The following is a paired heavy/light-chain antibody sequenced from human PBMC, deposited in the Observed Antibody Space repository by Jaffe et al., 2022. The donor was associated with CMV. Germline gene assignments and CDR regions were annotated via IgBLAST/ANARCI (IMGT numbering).Light chain of an antibody. Sequence: IQLTQSPSSLSASVGDRVTITCRASQGISSYLAWYQQKPGKAPNLLIHAASTLQSGVPSRFSGSGSETDFTLTISSLQPEDLATYYCQQLSSYPLTFGGGTKVEIK. V-gene: IGKV1-9*01. J-gene: IGKJ4*01. CDR1: QGISSY. CDR3: QQLSSYPLT. CDR2: AAS.
Heavy chain of an antibody. CDR2: IYWNDDK. D-gene: IGHD3-10*01. CDR1: GFSLSASGVG. Sequence: QITLKESGPTLVEPTQTLTLTCTFSGFSLSASGVGVGWIRQPPGKALEWLALIYWNDDKRYSPSLKSRLTITKDTSKNQVVLTMTNMDPVDTGTYYCAHLPQGEYGSGSYRFDYWGQGTLVTVSS. V-gene: IGHV2-5*01. CDR3: AHLPQGEYGSGSYRFDY. J-gene: IGHJ4*02.